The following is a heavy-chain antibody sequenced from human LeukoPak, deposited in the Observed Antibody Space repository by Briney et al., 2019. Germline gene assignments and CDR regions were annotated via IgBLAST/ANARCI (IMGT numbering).Heavy chain of an antibody. D-gene: IGHD6-13*01. J-gene: IGHJ5*02. CDR3: ARERPNSSSWYARWFDP. CDR2: INPNSGGT. CDR1: GYTFTGNF. V-gene: IGHV1-2*02. Sequence: ASVKVSCKASGYTFTGNFMHWVRQAPGQGLELMGWINPNSGGTNYAQKFQGRVTMTRDTSISTAYMELSRLKSDDTAVYYCARERPNSSSWYARWFDPWGQGTLVTVSS.